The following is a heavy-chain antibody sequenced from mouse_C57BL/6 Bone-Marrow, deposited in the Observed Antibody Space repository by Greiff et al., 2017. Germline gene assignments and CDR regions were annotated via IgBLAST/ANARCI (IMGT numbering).Heavy chain of an antibody. CDR2: IDPSDSYT. D-gene: IGHD3-2*02. Sequence: VQLQQPGAELVRPGTSVKLSCKASGYTFTSYWMHWVKQRPGQGLEWIGVIDPSDSYTNSNQKFKGKATLTVDTSSSTAYMQLSSLTSEDAAVYYCASSGREGFAYWGQGTLVTVSA. CDR1: GYTFTSYW. J-gene: IGHJ3*01. CDR3: ASSGREGFAY. V-gene: IGHV1-59*01.